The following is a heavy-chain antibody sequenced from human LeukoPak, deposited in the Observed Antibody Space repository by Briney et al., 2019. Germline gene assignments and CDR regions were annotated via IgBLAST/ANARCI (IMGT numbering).Heavy chain of an antibody. D-gene: IGHD3-9*01. V-gene: IGHV4-34*01. Sequence: SETLSLTCAVYGGSFSGYYWSWIRQPPGKGLEWIGEINHNGSTNNNPSLKSRVTISVDTSKNQFSLKLSCVTAADGAVYYCARAYDRVIARYLADWGQGTLVSVSS. J-gene: IGHJ4*02. CDR1: GGSFSGYY. CDR2: INHNGST. CDR3: ARAYDRVIARYLAD.